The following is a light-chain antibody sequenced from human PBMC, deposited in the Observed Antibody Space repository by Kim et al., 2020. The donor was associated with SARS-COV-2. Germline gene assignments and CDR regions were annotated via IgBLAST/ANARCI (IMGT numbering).Light chain of an antibody. CDR3: HQYDNPPLT. V-gene: IGKV1-33*01. Sequence: DIQMTQSPSSLSASVGDRVTITCQASQDISNYLNWYQQKPGKAPKLLIYDASNLETGVPSRFSGSGSGTDFTFTISSLQPEDIATYYSHQYDNPPLTFGGGTKVDIK. J-gene: IGKJ4*01. CDR2: DAS. CDR1: QDISNY.